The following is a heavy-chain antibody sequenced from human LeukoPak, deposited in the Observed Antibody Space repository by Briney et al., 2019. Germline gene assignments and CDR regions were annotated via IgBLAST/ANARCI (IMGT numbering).Heavy chain of an antibody. J-gene: IGHJ4*02. CDR1: GFTFSSYS. V-gene: IGHV3-21*01. CDR3: AREGVYYYGSGSFYFVY. CDR2: ISSSGSYI. D-gene: IGHD3-10*01. Sequence: PGGSLRLSCAASGFTFSSYSMNWVRQAPGKGLEWVSSISSSGSYIYYADSVKGRFTISRDNAKNSLYLQMNSLRAEDTAVYYCAREGVYYYGSGSFYFVYWGQGTLVTVSS.